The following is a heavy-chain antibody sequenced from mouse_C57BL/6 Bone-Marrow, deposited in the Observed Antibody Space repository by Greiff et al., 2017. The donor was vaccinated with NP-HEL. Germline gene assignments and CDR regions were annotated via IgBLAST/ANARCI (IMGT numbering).Heavy chain of an antibody. CDR3: ARSGVYYDYEFAY. J-gene: IGHJ3*01. V-gene: IGHV1-22*01. Sequence: EVQLQQSGPELVKPGASVKMSCKASGYTFTDYNMHWVKQSHGKSLEWIGYINPNNGGTSYNQKFKGKATLTVNKSSSTAYMELRSLTSEDSAVYYCARSGVYYDYEFAYWGQGTLVTVSA. CDR1: GYTFTDYN. CDR2: INPNNGGT. D-gene: IGHD2-4*01.